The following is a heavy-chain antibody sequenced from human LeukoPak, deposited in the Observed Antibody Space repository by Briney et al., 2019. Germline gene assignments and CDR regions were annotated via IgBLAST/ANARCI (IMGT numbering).Heavy chain of an antibody. D-gene: IGHD3-10*01. CDR3: ARGQQPPGDY. V-gene: IGHV1-8*03. J-gene: IGHJ4*02. Sequence: GASVTVSCKASGYTFTSYDINWVRQAPGQGLEWMGWMNPNSGNTGYAQKFQGRVTITRNTSISTAYMELSSLRSEDTAVYYRARGQQPPGDYWGQGTLVTVSS. CDR1: GYTFTSYD. CDR2: MNPNSGNT.